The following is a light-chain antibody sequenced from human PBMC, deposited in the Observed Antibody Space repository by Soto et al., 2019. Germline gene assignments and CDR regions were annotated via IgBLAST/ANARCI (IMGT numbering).Light chain of an antibody. CDR1: QSVLYSSNNKNY. Sequence: DIVMTQSPDSLAVSLGERATINCKSSQSVLYSSNNKNYLDWYQQKPGQPPKLLIYWASTRESGVPDRFSGSGSGTDFTLTISSLQAEDVAVYSCQQYYSTPFTFGPGTKVDIK. V-gene: IGKV4-1*01. CDR2: WAS. CDR3: QQYYSTPFT. J-gene: IGKJ3*01.